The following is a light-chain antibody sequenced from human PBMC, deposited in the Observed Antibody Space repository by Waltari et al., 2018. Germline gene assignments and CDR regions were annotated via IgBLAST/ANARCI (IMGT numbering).Light chain of an antibody. CDR3: QQYYSNPRT. Sequence: DIVMTQSPDSLPVSLGETVTINCISSQSLFWGKDKNNYLAWYQQTPGPPPRLLIHWAYFRETGVPDRFIGSGSGTDFALTISNLQAEDVAVYYCQQYYSNPRTFGGGTKVEIK. CDR1: QSLFWGKDKNNY. V-gene: IGKV4-1*01. CDR2: WAY. J-gene: IGKJ4*01.